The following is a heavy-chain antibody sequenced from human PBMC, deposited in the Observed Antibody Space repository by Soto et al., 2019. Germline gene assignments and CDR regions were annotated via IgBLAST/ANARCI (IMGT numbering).Heavy chain of an antibody. CDR1: GFSLTTGKMG. Sequence: SGPTLWNPTETLTLTCTVSGFSLTTGKMGVSWIRQPPGKALEWLAHIFSGNERSYSTSLQGRLTISKDTYGSQVVLSMTNVDPVDTATYYCARMHVDSYQFYYAMDVCGQLPTVTVSS. D-gene: IGHD4-17*01. CDR2: IFSGNER. V-gene: IGHV2-26*01. J-gene: IGHJ6*02. CDR3: ARMHVDSYQFYYAMDV.